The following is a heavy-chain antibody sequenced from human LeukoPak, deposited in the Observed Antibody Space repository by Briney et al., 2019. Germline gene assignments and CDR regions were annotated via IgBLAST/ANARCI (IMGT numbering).Heavy chain of an antibody. D-gene: IGHD3-9*01. Sequence: GGSLRLSCAASGFSFSSYAMSWVRQAPGKGLEWVSRITGDSGRTYYSDSVKGRFTISRDNAKNSLYLQMNSLRAEDTAVYYCARGFDTGYWGQGTLVTVSS. J-gene: IGHJ4*02. CDR3: ARGFDTGY. CDR2: ITGDSGRT. V-gene: IGHV3-23*01. CDR1: GFSFSSYA.